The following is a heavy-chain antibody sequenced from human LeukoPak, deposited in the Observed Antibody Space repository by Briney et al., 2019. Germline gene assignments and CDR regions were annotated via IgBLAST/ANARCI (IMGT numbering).Heavy chain of an antibody. D-gene: IGHD3-16*02. J-gene: IGHJ4*02. CDR2: INHSGST. CDR1: GGSFSGYY. CDR3: ARRPFGGVIVRLFDY. V-gene: IGHV4-34*01. Sequence: PSETLSLTCAGYGGSFSGYYWSWIRQPPGKGLEWIGEINHSGSTNYNPSLKSRVTISVDTSKNQFSLKLSSVTAADTAVYYCARRPFGGVIVRLFDYWGQGTLVTVSS.